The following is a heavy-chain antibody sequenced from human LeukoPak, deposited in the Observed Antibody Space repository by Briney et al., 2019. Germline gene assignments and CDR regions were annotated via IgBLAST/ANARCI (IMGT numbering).Heavy chain of an antibody. Sequence: SVKVSCKASGGTFSSYAISWVRQAPGQGLEWMGGIIPIFGTANYAQKFQGRVTITADESTSTAYMELSSLRSEDTAVYYCAVLCRGGDCYGFDYWGQGTLVTVPS. D-gene: IGHD2-21*01. J-gene: IGHJ4*02. CDR2: IIPIFGTA. V-gene: IGHV1-69*13. CDR3: AVLCRGGDCYGFDY. CDR1: GGTFSSYA.